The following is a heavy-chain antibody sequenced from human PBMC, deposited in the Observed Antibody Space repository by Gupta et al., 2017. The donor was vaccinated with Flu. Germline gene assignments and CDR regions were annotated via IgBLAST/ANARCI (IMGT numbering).Heavy chain of an antibody. Sequence: QVQLVQSGAEVKKPGASVKVPCKASGYTFTGYYMHWVRQDPGQGLDWMGWINPNSGGTNYAQKFHGRVTMTRDTSISTAYMELSRLRSDDTAVYYCAREKVDTAMSPLDYWGQGTLVTVSS. CDR1: GYTFTGYY. CDR2: INPNSGGT. D-gene: IGHD5-18*01. V-gene: IGHV1-2*02. CDR3: AREKVDTAMSPLDY. J-gene: IGHJ4*02.